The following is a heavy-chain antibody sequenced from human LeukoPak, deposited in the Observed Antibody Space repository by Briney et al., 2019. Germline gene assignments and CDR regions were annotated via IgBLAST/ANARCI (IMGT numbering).Heavy chain of an antibody. J-gene: IGHJ3*01. V-gene: IGHV3-30*02. CDR2: IRFDGTNK. D-gene: IGHD3-10*01. CDR3: ARNSAEGINE. CDR1: GFTFSTSD. Sequence: GGPLRLSCAASGFTFSTSDMLWVRQAPGKGLEWVAFIRFDGTNKFYEDSVKGRFTISRDDSKNTLYVQMNSLRVEDTAVYYCARNSAEGINEWGQGTMVTVSS.